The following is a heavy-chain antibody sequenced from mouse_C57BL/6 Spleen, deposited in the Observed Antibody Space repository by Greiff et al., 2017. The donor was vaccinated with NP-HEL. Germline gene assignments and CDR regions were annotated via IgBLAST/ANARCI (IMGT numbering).Heavy chain of an antibody. CDR3: APFTTVAY. CDR2: IDPEDGET. Sequence: VQLQQSGAELVKPGASVKLSCTASGFNIKDYYMHWVKQRTEQGLEWIGRIDPEDGETKSAPKFPGNAPITADTSSNTAYLQLSSLTSEDTAVYYCAPFTTVAYWGQGTLVTVSA. CDR1: GFNIKDYY. J-gene: IGHJ3*01. D-gene: IGHD1-1*01. V-gene: IGHV14-2*01.